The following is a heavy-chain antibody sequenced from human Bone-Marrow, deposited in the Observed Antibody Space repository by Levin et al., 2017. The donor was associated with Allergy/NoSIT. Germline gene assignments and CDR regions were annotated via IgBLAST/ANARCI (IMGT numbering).Heavy chain of an antibody. CDR1: GFTFSSYA. Sequence: HAGGSLRLSCAASGFTFSSYAMSWVRQAPGKGLEWVSAISGSGGSTYYADSVKGRFTISRDNSKNTLYLQMNSLRAEDTAVYYCAKVLLGSSGWPIDYWGQGTLVTVSS. CDR3: AKVLLGSSGWPIDY. D-gene: IGHD6-19*01. V-gene: IGHV3-23*01. J-gene: IGHJ4*02. CDR2: ISGSGGST.